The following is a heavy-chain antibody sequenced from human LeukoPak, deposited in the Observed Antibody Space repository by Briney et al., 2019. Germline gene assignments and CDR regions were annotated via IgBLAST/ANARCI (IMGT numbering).Heavy chain of an antibody. CDR3: AKSLHIGSRQGFDY. Sequence: PGGSLRLSCAASGLTFAAYAMSWVRQAPGKGLEWVSDISYSGSTYYADSVKARFTISRDNSKNTLYLQMSSLRDEDTAIYYCAKSLHIGSRQGFDYWGQGTPLTVSS. J-gene: IGHJ4*02. CDR2: ISYSGST. D-gene: IGHD1-26*01. CDR1: GLTFAAYA. V-gene: IGHV3-23*01.